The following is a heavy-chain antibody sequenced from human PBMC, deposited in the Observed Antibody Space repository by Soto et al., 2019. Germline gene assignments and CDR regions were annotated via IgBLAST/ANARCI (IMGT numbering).Heavy chain of an antibody. Sequence: GGSLRLSCAASGSTFDNYAMSWVRQAPGKGLEWVSLISGSGGSTYYADSVKGRFTISRDNFKNTLYLQMSSLRGEDTAVYYCAKGSFDVLTGYQDYWGQGTLVTSPQ. CDR2: ISGSGGST. CDR3: AKGSFDVLTGYQDY. J-gene: IGHJ4*02. D-gene: IGHD3-9*01. V-gene: IGHV3-23*01. CDR1: GSTFDNYA.